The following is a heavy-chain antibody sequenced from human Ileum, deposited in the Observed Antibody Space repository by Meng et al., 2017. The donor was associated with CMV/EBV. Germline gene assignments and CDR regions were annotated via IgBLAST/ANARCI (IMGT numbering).Heavy chain of an antibody. V-gene: IGHV4-39*01. D-gene: IGHD2-21*02. CDR1: GGSNSNNNYY. CDR3: ARRLRHWHYFDH. Sequence: TVSGGSNSNNNYYWGWIRQSPGKGLEWIGSIYYGGSTNYKSSLRSRVTISVDTSKNQFSLKMNSVTAADTAVYYCARRLRHWHYFDHWGQGALVTVSS. CDR2: IYYGGST. J-gene: IGHJ4*02.